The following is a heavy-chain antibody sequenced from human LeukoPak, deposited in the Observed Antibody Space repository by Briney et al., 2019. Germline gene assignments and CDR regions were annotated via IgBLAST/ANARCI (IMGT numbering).Heavy chain of an antibody. CDR1: GXSMSSYY. V-gene: IGHV4-59*08. D-gene: IGHD6-19*01. Sequence: SETLSLTCTVSGXSMSSYYWSWIRQPPGKGLEWIGYIYYTGSTSYNPSLKSRVTISVDTSKNQFFLKLSSVTAADTAVYYCARQMAVAGDFDYWGQGTLVTVSS. CDR2: IYYTGST. J-gene: IGHJ4*02. CDR3: ARQMAVAGDFDY.